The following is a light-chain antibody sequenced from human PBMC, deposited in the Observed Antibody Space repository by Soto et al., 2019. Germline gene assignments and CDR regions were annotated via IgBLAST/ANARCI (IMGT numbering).Light chain of an antibody. CDR1: SSDVGGYNY. J-gene: IGLJ2*01. CDR2: EVT. CDR3: SSYAGSKIVL. Sequence: QSALTQPPSASGSPGQSVTISCTGTSSDVGGYNYVSWYQQHPGKAPKVMIYEVTKRPSGVPDRFSGSKSGNTASLTVSGLQAEDEADYYCSSYAGSKIVLFGGGTQLTV. V-gene: IGLV2-8*01.